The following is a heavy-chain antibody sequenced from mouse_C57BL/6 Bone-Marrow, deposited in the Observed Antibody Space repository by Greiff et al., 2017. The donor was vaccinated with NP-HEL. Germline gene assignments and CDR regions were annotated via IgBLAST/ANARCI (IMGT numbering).Heavy chain of an antibody. D-gene: IGHD1-1*01. CDR1: GYSFTSYY. V-gene: IGHV1-66*01. CDR2: IYPGRGNT. CDR3: ARPIYYGSSYAMDY. Sequence: VQLQQSGPELVKPGASVKISCKASGYSFTSYYIHWVKQRPGQGLEWIGLIYPGRGNTKYNEKFKGKATLMVDPSSSTTYMQLSSLTSEESAVYYCARPIYYGSSYAMDYWGQGTSVTVSS. J-gene: IGHJ4*01.